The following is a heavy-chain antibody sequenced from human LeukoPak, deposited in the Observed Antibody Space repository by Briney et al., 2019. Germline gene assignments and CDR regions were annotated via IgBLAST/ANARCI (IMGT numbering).Heavy chain of an antibody. V-gene: IGHV4-59*01. CDR2: IFYSGST. Sequence: PSETLSLTCIVSGGSISGYYWNWIRQAPGKGLEWIGYIFYSGSTNYNPSLKSRGVLSVDTSEMQFSLKLSSVTGADPAVYYCARANRIAVAGSPKDWYFDLWGRGTLVTVSS. CDR1: GGSISGYY. J-gene: IGHJ2*01. CDR3: ARANRIAVAGSPKDWYFDL. D-gene: IGHD6-19*01.